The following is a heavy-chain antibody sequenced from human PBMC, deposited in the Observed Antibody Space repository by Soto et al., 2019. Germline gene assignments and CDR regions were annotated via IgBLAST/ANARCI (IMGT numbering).Heavy chain of an antibody. CDR2: ISSSGSTI. V-gene: IGHV3-11*01. D-gene: IGHD4-17*01. J-gene: IGHJ4*02. CDR1: GFTFSDYY. CDR3: ARDLKMTTVTTQFGY. Sequence: GGSLRLSCAASGFTFSDYYMSWIRQAPGKGLEWVSYISSSGSTIYYADSVKGRFTISRDNAKNSLYLQMNSLRAEDTAVYYCARDLKMTTVTTQFGYWGQGTLVTVSS.